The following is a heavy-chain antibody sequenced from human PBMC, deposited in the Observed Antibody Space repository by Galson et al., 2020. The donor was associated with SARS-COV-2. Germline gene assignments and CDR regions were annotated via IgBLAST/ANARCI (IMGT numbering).Heavy chain of an antibody. CDR2: ISWNSGSI. Sequence: GKGLEWLSGISWNSGSINYADSLKGRITISRDNAQNSLYLQVNSLRPEDSALYYCAKDMSLAVTGTLDSWGQGTLVTVSS. V-gene: IGHV3-9*01. J-gene: IGHJ4*02. D-gene: IGHD6-19*01. CDR3: AKDMSLAVTGTLDS.